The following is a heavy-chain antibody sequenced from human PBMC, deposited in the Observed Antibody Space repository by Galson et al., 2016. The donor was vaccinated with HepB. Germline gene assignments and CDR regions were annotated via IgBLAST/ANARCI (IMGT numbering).Heavy chain of an antibody. J-gene: IGHJ4*02. CDR1: GFTFSNYI. Sequence: SLRLSCAASGFTFSNYIMSWVRQAPGKRLEWVAAISGSGYDTYYTDPAKGRFTISKDKSKNTVYLHMNNLRAEDTAIYYCAKLMGDWGDRSTGFVDYWGQGTLVTVSS. D-gene: IGHD1-1*01. CDR3: AKLMGDWGDRSTGFVDY. CDR2: ISGSGYDT. V-gene: IGHV3-23*01.